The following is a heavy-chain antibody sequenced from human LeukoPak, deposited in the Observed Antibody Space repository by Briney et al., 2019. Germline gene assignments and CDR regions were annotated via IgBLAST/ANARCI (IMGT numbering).Heavy chain of an antibody. V-gene: IGHV4-34*01. Sequence: SETLSLTCAVYGGSFSGYYWSWIRQPPGKGLEWIGEINHSGSTNYNPSLKSRVTISVDTSKNQFSLKLSSVTAADTAVYYCARIHGYSYGYRFDYWGQGTLVTVSS. CDR2: INHSGST. J-gene: IGHJ4*02. D-gene: IGHD5-18*01. CDR1: GGSFSGYY. CDR3: ARIHGYSYGYRFDY.